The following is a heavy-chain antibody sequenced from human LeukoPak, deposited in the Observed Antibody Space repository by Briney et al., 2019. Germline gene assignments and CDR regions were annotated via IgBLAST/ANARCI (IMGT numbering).Heavy chain of an antibody. CDR3: AKPPYDNSGYYFYY. V-gene: IGHV3-48*01. J-gene: IGHJ4*02. D-gene: IGHD3-22*01. CDR2: ISSSGSTI. Sequence: GGSLRLSCAASGFIFDDYTMHWVRQAPGKGLEWVSYISSSGSTIYYADSVKGRFTISRDNSKNTLYLQMNSLRPEDTAVYYCAKPPYDNSGYYFYYWGQGTLVTVSS. CDR1: GFIFDDYT.